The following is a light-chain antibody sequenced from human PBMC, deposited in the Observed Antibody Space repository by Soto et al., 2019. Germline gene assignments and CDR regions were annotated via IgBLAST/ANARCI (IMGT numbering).Light chain of an antibody. J-gene: IGLJ1*01. CDR1: NSDVGGYNS. CDR2: DVS. Sequence: QSVLTQPASVSGSPGQSITISCTGTNSDVGGYNSVSWYQQHPGKVPKIMIYDVSIRPSGVPDRFSGSKSGNTASLTISGLQAEDEADYYCSSYTSITALVFGTGTKVTVL. V-gene: IGLV2-14*01. CDR3: SSYTSITALV.